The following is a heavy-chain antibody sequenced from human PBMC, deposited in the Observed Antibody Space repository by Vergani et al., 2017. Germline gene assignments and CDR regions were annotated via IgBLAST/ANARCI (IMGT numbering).Heavy chain of an antibody. CDR2: IYPGDSDT. CDR3: ARPPGANTGPFQY. J-gene: IGHJ4*02. V-gene: IGHV5-51*03. CDR1: GSTFTTHW. D-gene: IGHD7-27*01. Sequence: EIQLVQSGTEVKKTGESLSISCKTSGSTFTTHWIGWVRQVPGKGLEWIGIIYPGDSDTTYSPPFQGQVTISVDRSGSTAFLQWSSLKTSDSAMYYCARPPGANTGPFQYWGQGTLVTVS.